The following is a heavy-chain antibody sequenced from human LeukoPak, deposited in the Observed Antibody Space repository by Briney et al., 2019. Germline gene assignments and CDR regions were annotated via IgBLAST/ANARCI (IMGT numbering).Heavy chain of an antibody. CDR2: IYYSGST. CDR1: GGSISSYY. CDR3: AREGRWGSSPVDY. V-gene: IGHV4-59*01. J-gene: IGHJ4*02. D-gene: IGHD6-13*01. Sequence: SETLFLTCTVSGGSISSYYWSWIRQPPGKGLEWIGYIYYSGSTNYNPSLKSRVTISVDTSKNQFSLKLSSVTAADTAVYYCAREGRWGSSPVDYWGQGTLVTVSS.